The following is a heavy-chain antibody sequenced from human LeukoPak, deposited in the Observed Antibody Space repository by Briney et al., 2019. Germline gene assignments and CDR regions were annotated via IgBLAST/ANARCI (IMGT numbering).Heavy chain of an antibody. D-gene: IGHD5-24*01. J-gene: IGHJ6*03. CDR2: INPNSGGT. CDR1: GYTFTGYY. V-gene: IGHV1-2*02. CDR3: ARDNQMATIQFYYYYYYMDV. Sequence: ASVKVSCKASGYTFTGYYMHWVRQAPGQGLEWMGWINPNSGGTNYAQKFQGRVTMTRDTSISTAYMELSRLRSDDTAVYYCARDNQMATIQFYYYYYYMDVWGKGTTVTVSS.